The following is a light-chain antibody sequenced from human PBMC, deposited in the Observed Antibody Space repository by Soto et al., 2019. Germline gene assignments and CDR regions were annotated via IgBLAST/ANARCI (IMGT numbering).Light chain of an antibody. J-gene: IGLJ3*02. CDR3: QSYDSSLSGSV. CDR1: SSNIGAGYD. Sequence: QSVLTQPPSMSGAPGQRVTISCTGSSSNIGAGYDVQWYQQLPGTAPKLLIYGDTNRPSGVPDRFSGSNSGTSASLAITGLQAEDESDYYCQSYDSSLSGSVFGGGTKLTVL. V-gene: IGLV1-40*01. CDR2: GDT.